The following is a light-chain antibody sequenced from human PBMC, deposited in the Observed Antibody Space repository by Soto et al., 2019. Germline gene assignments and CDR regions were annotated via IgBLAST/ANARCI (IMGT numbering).Light chain of an antibody. J-gene: IGLJ1*01. CDR1: SSDVGGYNY. CDR2: EVS. Sequence: QSALTQPASVSGSPGQSITISCTGTSSDVGGYNYVSWYQQHPGKAPKLMIYEVSNRPSGVSNRFSGSKSGNTASLTISGLDAEEADYYYCSSDTSSSTLVFGTGTKVTVL. CDR3: SSDTSSSTLV. V-gene: IGLV2-14*01.